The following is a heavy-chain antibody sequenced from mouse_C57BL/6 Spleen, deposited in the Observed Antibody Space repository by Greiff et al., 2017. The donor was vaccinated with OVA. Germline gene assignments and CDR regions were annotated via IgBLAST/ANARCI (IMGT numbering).Heavy chain of an antibody. Sequence: QVQLKQSGAELVRPGTSVKVSCKASGYAFTNYLIEWVKQRPGQGLAWIGVINPGSGGPNYNEKFKGKATLTADKSSSTAYMQLSSLTSEDSAVYFCAREGWLLRFAYWGQGTLVTVSA. CDR2: INPGSGGP. CDR1: GYAFTNYL. D-gene: IGHD2-3*01. CDR3: AREGWLLRFAY. J-gene: IGHJ3*01. V-gene: IGHV1-54*01.